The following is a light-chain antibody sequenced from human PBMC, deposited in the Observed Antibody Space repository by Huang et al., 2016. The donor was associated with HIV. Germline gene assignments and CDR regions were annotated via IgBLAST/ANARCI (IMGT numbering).Light chain of an antibody. V-gene: IGKV1-9*01. CDR1: QDIRSY. CDR2: GAS. Sequence: IQLTQSPSSLSASVGDRVTITCRASQDIRSYLAWYQQTPGKAPKLLIYGASTWQSGVPSRFSGSGSGTEYSLTISSLQPEDFATYYCQQLSTSLTFGGGTKVEMK. J-gene: IGKJ4*01. CDR3: QQLSTSLT.